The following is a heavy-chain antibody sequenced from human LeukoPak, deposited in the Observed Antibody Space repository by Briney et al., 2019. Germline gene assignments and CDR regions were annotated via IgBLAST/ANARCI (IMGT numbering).Heavy chain of an antibody. J-gene: IGHJ4*02. CDR1: GGSISSGGYY. CDR2: IYHSGST. V-gene: IGHV4-30-2*01. D-gene: IGHD2-2*02. Sequence: PSQTLSLTCTVSGGSISSGGYYWSWIRQPPGKGLEWIGYIYHSGSTYYNPSLKSRVTISVDRSKNQFSLKLSSVTAADTAVYYCARGEYQLLYDYWGQGTLVTVSS. CDR3: ARGEYQLLYDY.